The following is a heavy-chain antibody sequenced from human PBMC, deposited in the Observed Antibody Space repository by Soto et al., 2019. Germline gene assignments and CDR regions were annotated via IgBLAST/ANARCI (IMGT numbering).Heavy chain of an antibody. V-gene: IGHV4-59*01. CDR3: AREKTKRLTSSCVGWFDP. CDR1: GVTFSTYT. D-gene: IGHD6-19*01. J-gene: IGHJ5*02. Sequence: PSETLSLTCSASGVTFSTYTWSWIRQPQGKGLECIGYIHYRGNNKYNPSLNSRVAISVDTSKNQVTLRLSSVTAADTAVYSCAREKTKRLTSSCVGWFDPWGPGTLVTVSS. CDR2: IHYRGNN.